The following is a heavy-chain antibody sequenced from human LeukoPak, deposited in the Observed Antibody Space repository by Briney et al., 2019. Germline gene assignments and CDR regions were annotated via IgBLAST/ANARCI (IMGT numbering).Heavy chain of an antibody. Sequence: SETLSLTCTVSGGSISSSSYYWSWIRQPAGKGLEWIGRIYTSGSTNYNPSLKSRVTMSVDTSKNQFSLKLSSVTAADTAVYYCARSAIDFWSGYPDYWGQGTLVTVSS. D-gene: IGHD3-3*01. CDR1: GGSISSSSYY. V-gene: IGHV4-61*02. J-gene: IGHJ4*02. CDR2: IYTSGST. CDR3: ARSAIDFWSGYPDY.